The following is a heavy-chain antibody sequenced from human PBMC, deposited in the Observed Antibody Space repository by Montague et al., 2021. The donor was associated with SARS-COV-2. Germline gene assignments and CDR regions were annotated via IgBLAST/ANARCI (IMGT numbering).Heavy chain of an antibody. CDR1: GFIFSGYD. D-gene: IGHD2-21*01. V-gene: IGHV3-48*03. J-gene: IGHJ6*02. CDR2: ISSSGGGSSK. Sequence: SLRLSCAASGFIFSGYDMNWVRQAPGKGLEWISYISSSGGGSSKHYTDSVKGRFTISRDNAKNSLYLQMNSLRVEDTAIYYCARDRDWDDWCGMDVWGQGTTVTVSS. CDR3: ARDRDWDDWCGMDV.